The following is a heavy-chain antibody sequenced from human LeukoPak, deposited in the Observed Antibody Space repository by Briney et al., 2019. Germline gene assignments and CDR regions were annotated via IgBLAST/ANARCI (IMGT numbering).Heavy chain of an antibody. CDR2: INHSGST. Sequence: SETLSLTCAVYGGSFSGYYWSWIRQPPGKGLEWIGEINHSGSTNYNPSLKSRVTISVDTSKNQFSLKLSSVTAADTAVYYCARVGDYYDSSGQHFDYWGQGTLVTVSS. V-gene: IGHV4-34*01. D-gene: IGHD3-22*01. CDR1: GGSFSGYY. CDR3: ARVGDYYDSSGQHFDY. J-gene: IGHJ4*02.